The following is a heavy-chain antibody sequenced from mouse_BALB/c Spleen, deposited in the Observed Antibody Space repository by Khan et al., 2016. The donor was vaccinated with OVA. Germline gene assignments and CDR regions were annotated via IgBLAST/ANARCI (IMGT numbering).Heavy chain of an antibody. J-gene: IGHJ2*01. CDR1: GYTFTSYW. V-gene: IGHV1-7*01. CDR2: INPTSGYT. CDR3: ARERIDY. Sequence: VQLQQSGAELAKPGASVKMSCTASGYTFTSYWMHWIKQRPGQGLEWIGYINPTSGYTDYNQKFKDKATLTVDKSSSTAYMQLSIQTSDDSAVYYCARERIDYWCQGTALTGSS.